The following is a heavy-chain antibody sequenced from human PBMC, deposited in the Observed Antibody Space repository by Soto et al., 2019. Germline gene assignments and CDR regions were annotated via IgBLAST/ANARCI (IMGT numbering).Heavy chain of an antibody. CDR2: MNPNSGNT. V-gene: IGHV1-8*01. Sequence: QVQLVQSGAEVKKPGASVKVSCKASGYTFTSYDINWVRQATGQGLEWMGWMNPNSGNTGYAQKFQGRVTMTRNTSISTAYMELSSLRSEDTAVYYCARGLGRAVTTLYNWFDPWGQGTLVIVSS. D-gene: IGHD4-4*01. CDR1: GYTFTSYD. J-gene: IGHJ5*02. CDR3: ARGLGRAVTTLYNWFDP.